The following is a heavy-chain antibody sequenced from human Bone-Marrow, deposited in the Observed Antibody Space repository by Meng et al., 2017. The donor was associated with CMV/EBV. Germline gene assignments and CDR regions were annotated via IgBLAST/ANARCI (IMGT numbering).Heavy chain of an antibody. V-gene: IGHV4-59*01. J-gene: IGHJ6*02. CDR1: GGSMRSYY. CDR2: IYYTGST. Sequence: SETLSLTCSVSGGSMRSYYWSWIRQPPGEGLEWIGYIYYTGSTDYNPSLKSRVTISLDTPNNQFSLRLNSVTAADTAVYYCARYTFGGVRVYYYGMDVWGQGTTVTVSS. CDR3: ARYTFGGVRVYYYGMDV. D-gene: IGHD3-16*01.